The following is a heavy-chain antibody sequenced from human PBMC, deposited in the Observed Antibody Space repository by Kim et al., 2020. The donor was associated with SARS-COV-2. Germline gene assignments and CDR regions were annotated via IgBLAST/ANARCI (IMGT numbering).Heavy chain of an antibody. V-gene: IGHV1-58*01. D-gene: IGHD3-22*01. CDR1: GFTFSSSV. CDR2: IVVGRGYT. CDR3: AAWDYYDSSACYSDYCSGTXI. J-gene: IGHJ6*02. Sequence: SVKVSCKASGFTFSSSVVRWVRQSRGQGLEWIGWIVVGRGYTNYAQKFQERVTITRDMSTNTAYMEVTSLRSEDTAVYYCAAWDYYDSSACYSDYCSGTXIWGRGXTVTVS.